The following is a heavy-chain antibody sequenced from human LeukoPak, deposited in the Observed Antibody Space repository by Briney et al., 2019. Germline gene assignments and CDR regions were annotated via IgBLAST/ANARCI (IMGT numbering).Heavy chain of an antibody. CDR1: GFTFSNYA. V-gene: IGHV3-23*01. CDR2: ISGSGGST. J-gene: IGHJ4*02. CDR3: AKGLITMIVVAPPGY. D-gene: IGHD3-22*01. Sequence: GGSLRLSCAASGFTFSNYAMTWVRQAPGKGLEWVSAISGSGGSTYYADSVKGRFTISRDNSKNTLYLQMNSLRAEDTAVYYCAKGLITMIVVAPPGYWGQGTLVTVSS.